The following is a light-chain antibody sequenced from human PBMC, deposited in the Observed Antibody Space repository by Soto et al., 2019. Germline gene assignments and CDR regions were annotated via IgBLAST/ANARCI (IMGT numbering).Light chain of an antibody. CDR1: QSISSY. V-gene: IGKV1-39*01. J-gene: IGKJ1*01. CDR2: AAS. CDR3: QQSCSTPGT. Sequence: DVQMTQSASSLSASVGDRVTITCRASQSISSYLNWYQQKPGKAPKLLIYAASSLQSGVPSRFSGSGSGTDFTLTISSLQPEDFATYYCQQSCSTPGTFGQGTKVDIK.